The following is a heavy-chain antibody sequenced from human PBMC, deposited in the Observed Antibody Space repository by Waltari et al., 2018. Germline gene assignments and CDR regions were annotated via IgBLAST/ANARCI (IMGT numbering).Heavy chain of an antibody. Sequence: EVQLLESGGGLVQPGGSLRLSCAASGFTFSSYAMSWVRPAPGKGLEWVSAISGSGGSTYYADAVKGRFTISRDKSKNTLYLQMNSLRAEDTAVYYCAKDHDSSGYFYGMDVWGQGTTVTVSS. CDR1: GFTFSSYA. D-gene: IGHD3-22*01. CDR3: AKDHDSSGYFYGMDV. J-gene: IGHJ6*02. V-gene: IGHV3-23*01. CDR2: ISGSGGST.